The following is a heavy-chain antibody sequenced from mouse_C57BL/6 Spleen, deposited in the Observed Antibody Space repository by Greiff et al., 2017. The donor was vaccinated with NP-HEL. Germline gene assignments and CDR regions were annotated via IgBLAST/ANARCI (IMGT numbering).Heavy chain of an antibody. CDR3: ARFSSGYVDY. J-gene: IGHJ2*01. CDR1: GFNIKNTY. Sequence: EVQLQESVAELVRPGASVKLSCTASGFNIKNTYMHWVKQRPEQGLEWIGRFVPANGNTKYAPKFQGEGTIPADTSSNTAYQPLSCLTSADTVIYSCARFSSGYVDYWGQGTTLTVSS. CDR2: FVPANGNT. D-gene: IGHD3-2*02. V-gene: IGHV14-3*01.